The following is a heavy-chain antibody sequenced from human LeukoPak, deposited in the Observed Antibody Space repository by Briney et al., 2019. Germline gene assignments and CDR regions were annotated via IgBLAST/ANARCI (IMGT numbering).Heavy chain of an antibody. Sequence: SETLSLTCAVYGGSFSGYYWSWIRQPPGKGLEWIGVINHSGSTNYNPSLKSRVTISVDTSKNQFSLKLSSVTAADTAVYYFARGLSSSSLYYYMDVWGKGTTVTVSS. CDR3: ARGLSSSSLYYYMDV. CDR2: INHSGST. CDR1: GGSFSGYY. V-gene: IGHV4-34*01. D-gene: IGHD6-6*01. J-gene: IGHJ6*03.